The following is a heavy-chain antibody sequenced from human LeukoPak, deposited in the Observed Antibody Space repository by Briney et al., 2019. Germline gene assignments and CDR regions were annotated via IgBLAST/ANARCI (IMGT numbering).Heavy chain of an antibody. Sequence: ASVKVSCKASGYTFTSYYMHWVRQAPGQGLEWMGIINPSGGSTSYAQKFQGRVTMTRDTSTSTVYMELSSLRSEDTAVYYCAIFGGDCYYFDYWGQGTLVTVSS. CDR2: INPSGGST. D-gene: IGHD2-21*01. J-gene: IGHJ4*02. CDR1: GYTFTSYY. CDR3: AIFGGDCYYFDY. V-gene: IGHV1-46*03.